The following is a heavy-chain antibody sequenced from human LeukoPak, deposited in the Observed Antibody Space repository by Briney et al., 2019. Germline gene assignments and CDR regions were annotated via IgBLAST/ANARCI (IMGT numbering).Heavy chain of an antibody. CDR1: GFTFSRHS. V-gene: IGHV3-21*01. Sequence: GGSLRLSCAASGFTFSRHSINWVRQAPGKGLEWVSSISSSSSYIYYADSVKGRFTISRDNSKNTLYLQMNSLRAEDTAVYYCAKVLKNGSYYYYMGVWGKGTTVTISS. CDR2: ISSSSSYI. J-gene: IGHJ6*03. CDR3: AKVLKNGSYYYYMGV.